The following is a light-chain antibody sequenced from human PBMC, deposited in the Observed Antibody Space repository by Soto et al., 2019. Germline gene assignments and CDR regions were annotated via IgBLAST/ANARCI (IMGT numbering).Light chain of an antibody. J-gene: IGLJ1*01. CDR2: DNY. CDR1: SSNIGAGYG. CDR3: PSSDSSLSGYV. V-gene: IGLV1-40*01. Sequence: QSVLTQPPSVSGAPGQRVTISCTGSSSNIGAGYGVHWYQQLPGTAPKLLIYDNYNRPSGVPDRFSGSKSGTSVFLAITGLQAEDEADYYCPSSDSSLSGYVFGTGTKVTVL.